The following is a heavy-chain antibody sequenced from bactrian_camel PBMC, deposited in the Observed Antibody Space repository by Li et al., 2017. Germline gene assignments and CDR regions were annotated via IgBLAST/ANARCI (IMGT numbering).Heavy chain of an antibody. D-gene: IGHD7*01. J-gene: IGHJ4*01. CDR3: ATRPKDGLWWEFAY. Sequence: VQLVESGGGLVPPGGSLRLSCAASGFTFSSYDMSWVRQAPGKGLEWVSAINSGGGSTYYADSVKGRLTISRDNDKNTVYLQMNSLKPEDTAVYYCATRPKDGLWWEFAYWGQGTQVTVS. V-gene: IGHV3S40*01. CDR1: GFTFSSYD. CDR2: INSGGGST.